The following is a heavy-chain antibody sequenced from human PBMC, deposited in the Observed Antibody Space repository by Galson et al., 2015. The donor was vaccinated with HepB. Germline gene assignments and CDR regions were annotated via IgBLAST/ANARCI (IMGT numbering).Heavy chain of an antibody. CDR2: IRSNSGTK. CDR1: GFIFRAYT. Sequence: SLRLSCAASGFIFRAYTMSWVRQAPGKGLEWVSYIRSNSGTKYYADSVKGRFTISRDNAKNSLYLQMNSLRDEDTAVYYCAKVAVAASADYCSHGTLVTVSS. D-gene: IGHD2-15*01. V-gene: IGHV3-48*02. CDR3: AKVAVAASADY. J-gene: IGHJ4*01.